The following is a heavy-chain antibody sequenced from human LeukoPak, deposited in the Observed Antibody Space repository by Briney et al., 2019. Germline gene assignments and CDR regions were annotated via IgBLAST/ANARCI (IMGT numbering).Heavy chain of an antibody. D-gene: IGHD3-22*01. Sequence: GGSLRLSCAASGFTFSSYAMHWVRQAPGKGLEYVSAISSNGGSTYYANSVKGRFTISRDNSKNTLYLQMGSLRAEDMAVYYCARENSGYSRPLDYWGQGTLVTVSS. J-gene: IGHJ4*02. CDR3: ARENSGYSRPLDY. V-gene: IGHV3-64*01. CDR2: ISSNGGST. CDR1: GFTFSSYA.